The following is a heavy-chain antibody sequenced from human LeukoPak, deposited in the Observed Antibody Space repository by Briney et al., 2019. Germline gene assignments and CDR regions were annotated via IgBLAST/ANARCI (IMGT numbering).Heavy chain of an antibody. D-gene: IGHD1-14*01. CDR3: ARDLTLYYYYMDV. Sequence: GASVKVSCKASGYTFTSYGISWVRQAPGQGLEWMGWISTYNGNTNYAQKLQGRVTMTTDTSTSTAYIELRSLRSDDTAVYYCARDLTLYYYYMDVGGKGTTATVSS. CDR2: ISTYNGNT. J-gene: IGHJ6*03. V-gene: IGHV1-18*01. CDR1: GYTFTSYG.